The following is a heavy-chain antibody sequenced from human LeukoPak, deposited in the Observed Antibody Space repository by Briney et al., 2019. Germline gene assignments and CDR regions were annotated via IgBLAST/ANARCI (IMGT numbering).Heavy chain of an antibody. Sequence: GGSLRLSCAASGFTFSTYSMNWVRQAPGRGLEWVSFISTSSSYIYYADSVKGRFTISRDNSKNSLYLQMNSLRAEDTAVYYCARDQDWNDRGGLDYWGQGTLVNVSS. V-gene: IGHV3-21*01. CDR1: GFTFSTYS. J-gene: IGHJ4*02. CDR3: ARDQDWNDRGGLDY. CDR2: ISTSSSYI. D-gene: IGHD1-1*01.